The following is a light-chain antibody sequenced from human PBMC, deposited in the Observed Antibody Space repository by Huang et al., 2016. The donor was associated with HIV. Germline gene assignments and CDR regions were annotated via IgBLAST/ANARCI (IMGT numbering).Light chain of an antibody. CDR1: RSVSTN. CDR2: WSS. J-gene: IGKJ4*01. V-gene: IGKV3-15*01. Sequence: EIVMTQSPATLSVSPGQRVTLSCRANRSVSTNLAWYQPRNGQAPRLLIYWSSTRAPGIPARFSGSGSGTDFSLTISSLQSEDFALYYCHQYNNWLLSFGGGTRV. CDR3: HQYNNWLLS.